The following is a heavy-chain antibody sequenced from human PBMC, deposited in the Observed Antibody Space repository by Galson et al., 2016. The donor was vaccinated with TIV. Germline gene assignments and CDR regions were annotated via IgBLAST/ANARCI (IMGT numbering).Heavy chain of an antibody. CDR3: STDRLWKDVWDGFGF. CDR2: IRYDDLTT. Sequence: SLRLSCATSGFSFSHYGMHWVRQAPGKGLEWLAVIRYDDLTTFYADSVKDRFFISRDDSRSTLYLDITSLTLDDTALYYFSTDRLWKDVWDGFGFWGQGTMVTVS. J-gene: IGHJ3*01. CDR1: GFSFSHYG. V-gene: IGHV3-33*01. D-gene: IGHD1-1*01.